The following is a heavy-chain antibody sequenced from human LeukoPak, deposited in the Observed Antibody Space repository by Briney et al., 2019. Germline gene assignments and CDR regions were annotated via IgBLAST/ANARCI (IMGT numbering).Heavy chain of an antibody. V-gene: IGHV4-39*01. CDR3: ARLPTGYPNWFDT. CDR2: IHYTGST. Sequence: SETLSLTCAVSGGSISSISSNNWAWIRQPPGKGLELIAAIHYTGSTYYNPSFMTRVAVSVDTSKNQFSLKLNSLTATDTAVYYCARLPTGYPNWFDTWGQGILVTVSS. CDR1: GGSISSISSNN. D-gene: IGHD5-18*01. J-gene: IGHJ5*02.